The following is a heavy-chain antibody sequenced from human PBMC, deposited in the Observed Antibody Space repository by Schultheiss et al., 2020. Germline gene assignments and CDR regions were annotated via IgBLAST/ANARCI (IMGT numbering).Heavy chain of an antibody. Sequence: SETLSLTCAVYGGSFSGFYWSWIRQPPGKRLEWIGEINHSGSTNYNPSLKSRVTISIDTSKNQFSLRLSSVTAADTAVYYCAREVTAFVSWINTWGQGTLVTVSS. D-gene: IGHD5-18*01. V-gene: IGHV4-34*01. J-gene: IGHJ5*02. CDR3: AREVTAFVSWINT. CDR1: GGSFSGFY. CDR2: INHSGST.